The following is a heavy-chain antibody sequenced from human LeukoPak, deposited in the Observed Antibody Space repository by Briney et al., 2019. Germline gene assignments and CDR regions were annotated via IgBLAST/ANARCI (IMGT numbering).Heavy chain of an antibody. CDR1: GYTFTGYY. CDR2: INPNSGGT. CDR3: ARASAHSGEWFDP. V-gene: IGHV1-2*02. D-gene: IGHD3-10*01. J-gene: IGHJ5*02. Sequence: GASVKVSCKASGYTFTGYYMHWVRQAPGQGREWMGWINPNSGGTNYAQKFQGRVTMTRDTSISTAYMELSRLRSDDTSVYYCARASAHSGEWFDPWRQGTLVTVSS.